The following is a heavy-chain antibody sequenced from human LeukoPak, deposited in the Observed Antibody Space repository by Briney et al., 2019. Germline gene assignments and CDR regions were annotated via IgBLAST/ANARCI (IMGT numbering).Heavy chain of an antibody. V-gene: IGHV3-30-3*01. CDR3: ARVSRGWQNFDY. CDR1: GFTFSSYA. J-gene: IGHJ4*02. CDR2: ISYDGSNK. D-gene: IGHD6-19*01. Sequence: GRSLRLSCAASGFTFSSYAMHWVRQAPGKRLEWVAVISYDGSNKYYADSVKGRFTISRDNSKNTLYLQMNSLRAEDTAVYYCARVSRGWQNFDYWGQGTLVTVSS.